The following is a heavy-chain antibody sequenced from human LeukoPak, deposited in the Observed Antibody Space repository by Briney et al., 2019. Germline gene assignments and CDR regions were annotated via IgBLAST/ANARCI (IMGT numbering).Heavy chain of an antibody. J-gene: IGHJ4*02. Sequence: GGSLRLSCAASGFTVSSNYMSWVRQAPGKGLGWVSVIYSGGSTYYADSVKGRFTISRDNSKNTVYLQMNSLRAEDTAVYYCAREDREHYFDYWGQGILVTVSS. CDR3: AREDREHYFDY. V-gene: IGHV3-53*01. D-gene: IGHD1-26*01. CDR2: IYSGGST. CDR1: GFTVSSNY.